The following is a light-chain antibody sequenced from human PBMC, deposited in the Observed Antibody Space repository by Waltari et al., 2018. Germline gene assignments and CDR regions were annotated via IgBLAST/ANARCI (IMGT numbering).Light chain of an antibody. CDR2: GAY. V-gene: IGKV3-15*01. CDR1: QNVGTS. CDR3: QQYEDWPRHS. J-gene: IGKJ4*01. Sequence: EIVVTQSPATLSVSPGERVTLSCRASQNVGTSLAWYQQRPGQTPVHLIFGAYSRASGVPARFSGSGSGTDFTLAISSLQSEDFAVYYCQQYEDWPRHSFGGGTKVQIE.